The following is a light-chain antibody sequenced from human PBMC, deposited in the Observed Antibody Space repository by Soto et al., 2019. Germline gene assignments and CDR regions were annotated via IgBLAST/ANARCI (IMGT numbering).Light chain of an antibody. CDR1: QTIYSN. V-gene: IGKV3-15*01. CDR3: QQYNNWPPLT. CDR2: GAS. J-gene: IGKJ3*01. Sequence: IVMTQSPATLSVSPGERATLSCRAGQTIYSNVTWYQQRPGQAPRLLIYGASTRATGIPARFSGSGSGTEFTLTISSLQSEDFAVYYCQQYNNWPPLTFGPGTKVDIK.